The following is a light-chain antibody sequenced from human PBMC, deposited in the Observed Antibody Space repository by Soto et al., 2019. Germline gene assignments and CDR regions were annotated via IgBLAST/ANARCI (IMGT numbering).Light chain of an antibody. CDR1: QTIRSNY. V-gene: IGKV3-20*01. Sequence: ELVLTQSAGTLSLSPGERATLSCRASQTIRSNYLAWYQQRPGQAPRLLIYGASSRATGIPDRFSGSGSGTDFTLTVSRLEPEDFAVYYCQQYGSSPWTFGQGTKVDIK. J-gene: IGKJ1*01. CDR3: QQYGSSPWT. CDR2: GAS.